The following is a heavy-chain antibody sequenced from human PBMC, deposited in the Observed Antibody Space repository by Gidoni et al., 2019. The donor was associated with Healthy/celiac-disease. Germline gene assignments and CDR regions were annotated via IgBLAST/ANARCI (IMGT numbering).Heavy chain of an antibody. J-gene: IGHJ4*02. CDR1: GFTFGSYA. CDR2: ISYDGSNK. Sequence: QVQLVQPGGGVVQRGRTLRLSCPAPGFTFGSYAMHWVRQAPGKGLEWVAVISYDGSNKYYADSVKGRFTISRDNSKNTLYLQMNSLSAEDTAVYYCARDGGVVVAGTFDYWGQGTLVTVSS. D-gene: IGHD2-15*01. CDR3: ARDGGVVVAGTFDY. V-gene: IGHV3-30*04.